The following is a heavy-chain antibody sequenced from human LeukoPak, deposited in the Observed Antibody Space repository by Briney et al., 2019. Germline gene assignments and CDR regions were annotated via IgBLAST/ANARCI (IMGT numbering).Heavy chain of an antibody. V-gene: IGHV1-8*01. CDR1: GYTFTSYD. CDR2: MNPNSGNT. J-gene: IGHJ6*02. D-gene: IGHD3-22*01. CDR3: ARVKLRYYDSSGYDYYYYYGMDV. Sequence: GASVKVSCKASGYTFTSYDINWVRQATGQGLESMGLMNPNSGNTGYAQKFQGRVTMTRNTSISTAYMELSSLRSEDTAVYYCARVKLRYYDSSGYDYYYYYGMDVWGQGTTVTVSS.